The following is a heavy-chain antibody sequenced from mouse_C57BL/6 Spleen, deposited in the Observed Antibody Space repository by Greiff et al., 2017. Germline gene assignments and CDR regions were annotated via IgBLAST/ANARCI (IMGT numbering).Heavy chain of an antibody. CDR3: ARDGTTVVAPWYFDY. CDR1: GFTFSDYG. CDR2: ISSGSSTI. D-gene: IGHD1-1*01. Sequence: EVKVVESGGGLVKPGGSLKLSCAASGFTFSDYGMHWVRQAPEKGLEWVAYISSGSSTIYYADTVKGRFTISRDNAKNTLFLQMTSLRSEDTAMYYCARDGTTVVAPWYFDYWGQGTTLTVSS. J-gene: IGHJ2*01. V-gene: IGHV5-17*01.